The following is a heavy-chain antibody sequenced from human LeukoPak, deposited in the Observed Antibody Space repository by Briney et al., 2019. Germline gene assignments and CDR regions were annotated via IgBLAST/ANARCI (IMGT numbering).Heavy chain of an antibody. CDR2: ISSSGSTI. Sequence: PGGSLRLSCAASGFTFSSYEMNWVRQAPGKGLEWVSYISSSGSTIYYADSVKGRFTISRDNAKNSLYLQMNSLRAEDTAVYYCARAGGWELLQDYFDYWGQGTLVTVSS. CDR3: ARAGGWELLQDYFDY. D-gene: IGHD1-26*01. J-gene: IGHJ4*02. CDR1: GFTFSSYE. V-gene: IGHV3-48*03.